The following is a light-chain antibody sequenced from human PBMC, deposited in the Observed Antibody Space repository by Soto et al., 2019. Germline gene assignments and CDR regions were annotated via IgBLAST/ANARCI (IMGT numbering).Light chain of an antibody. CDR3: QQRSKL. Sequence: EIVLTQSPATLSLSPGERATLSCRASQSVSSYLAWYQQKPGQAPRLLIYDASNRATGIPARFSGSGSGTDFTLTISSLEPEDFAVYYCQQRSKLFGHGTRLEIK. J-gene: IGKJ5*01. V-gene: IGKV3-11*01. CDR1: QSVSSY. CDR2: DAS.